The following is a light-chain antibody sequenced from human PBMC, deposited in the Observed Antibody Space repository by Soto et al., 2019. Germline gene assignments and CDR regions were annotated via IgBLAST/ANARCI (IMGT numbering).Light chain of an antibody. V-gene: IGLV2-14*01. Sequence: QSVLTQPASVSGSPGQSITISCTGTSSDVGGYNYVSWYQQHPGKAPKLMIYDVSNRPSGVSNRFSGSKSGNTASLTISGLQAEDEADYDCCSYAGSSTFVFGGGTKVTVL. CDR3: CSYAGSSTFV. CDR2: DVS. J-gene: IGLJ2*01. CDR1: SSDVGGYNY.